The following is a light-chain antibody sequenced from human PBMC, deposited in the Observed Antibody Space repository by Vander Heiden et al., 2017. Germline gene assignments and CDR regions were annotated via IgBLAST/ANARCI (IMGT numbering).Light chain of an antibody. CDR2: AAS. V-gene: IGKV1-9*01. J-gene: IGKJ4*01. Sequence: DIQLTQSPSFLSASVGDRVTITCRASQGISSYLAWYQQKPGKAPKLLIYAASTLQGGVPSRFSGSGSGTEFTLTISSLQPEDFATYYCQQLNSYPFTFGGGTKVEIK. CDR3: QQLNSYPFT. CDR1: QGISSY.